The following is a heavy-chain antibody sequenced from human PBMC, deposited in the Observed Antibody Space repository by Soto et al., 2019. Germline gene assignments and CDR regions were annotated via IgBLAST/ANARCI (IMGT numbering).Heavy chain of an antibody. CDR1: GGSLSTTDW. V-gene: IGHV4-4*02. CDR2: VYHSGTS. D-gene: IGHD3-10*01. CDR3: ARFIIASPYSWFDP. Sequence: PSETLSLTCEVSGGSLSTTDWWWNWVRQPAGKGLGWIGEVYHSGTSNYNPSLESRVTISVDKSKNHFSLKLTSVTAADTAVYYCARFIIASPYSWFDPWGQGPLVT. J-gene: IGHJ5*02.